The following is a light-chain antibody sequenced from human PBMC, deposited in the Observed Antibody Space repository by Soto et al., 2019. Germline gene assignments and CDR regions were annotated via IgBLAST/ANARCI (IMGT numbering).Light chain of an antibody. CDR1: SSNIETNF. CDR3: AAWDDSLSAVL. CDR2: RNN. Sequence: QSVLTQPPSASGTPGQRVTISCSGSSSNIETNFVYWYQQLPGTAPKLLIYRNNQRPSGVPDRVSGSKSGTSASLAISGLRSEDEADYYCAAWDDSLSAVLFGGGTKLTVL. V-gene: IGLV1-47*01. J-gene: IGLJ2*01.